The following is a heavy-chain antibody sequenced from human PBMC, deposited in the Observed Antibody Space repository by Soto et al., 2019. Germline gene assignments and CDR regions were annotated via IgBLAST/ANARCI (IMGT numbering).Heavy chain of an antibody. Sequence: GGSLRLSCAASGFTFSSYSMNWVRQAPGKGLEWVSSISSSSSYIYYADSVKGRFTISRDNAKNSLYLQMNSLRAEDTAVYYCARDPSSSLRYYYYGMDVWGQGTTVTVSS. CDR3: ARDPSSSLRYYYYGMDV. V-gene: IGHV3-21*01. CDR1: GFTFSSYS. D-gene: IGHD6-6*01. J-gene: IGHJ6*02. CDR2: ISSSSSYI.